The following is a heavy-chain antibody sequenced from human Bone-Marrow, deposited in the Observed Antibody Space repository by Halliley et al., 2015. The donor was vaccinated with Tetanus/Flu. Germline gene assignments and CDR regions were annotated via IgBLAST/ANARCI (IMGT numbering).Heavy chain of an antibody. CDR1: GGAFSSYA. Sequence: QLVQSGAEVKKPGSSVKVSCKASGGAFSSYAISWVRQASGQGLEYMGGIIPFFGTVNYAQKYQGRVTITADKPTSTAYMELSSLRSDDTAVYYCARSLSLRGWFDPWGQGTLVSVSS. J-gene: IGHJ5*02. V-gene: IGHV1-69*06. CDR2: IIPFFGTV. CDR3: ARSLSLRGWFDP.